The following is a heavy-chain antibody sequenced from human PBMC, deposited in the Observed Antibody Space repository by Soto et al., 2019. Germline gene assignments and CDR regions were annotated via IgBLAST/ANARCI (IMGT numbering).Heavy chain of an antibody. CDR1: GFTFDDYG. V-gene: IGHV3-20*04. CDR3: ARVPIYSSGWYYFDY. CDR2: INWNGGST. J-gene: IGHJ4*02. Sequence: EVQLVESGGGVVRPGGSLRLSCAASGFTFDDYGMSWVRQAPGKGLEWVSGINWNGGSTGYADSVKGRFTISRDNAKNSLYPQMNSLRAEDTALYYCARVPIYSSGWYYFDYWGQGTLVTVSS. D-gene: IGHD6-19*01.